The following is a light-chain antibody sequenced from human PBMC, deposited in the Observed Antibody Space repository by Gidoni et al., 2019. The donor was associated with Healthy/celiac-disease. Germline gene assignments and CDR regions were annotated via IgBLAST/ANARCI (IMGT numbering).Light chain of an antibody. J-gene: IGKJ2*01. Sequence: DIQMTQSPSSLSASVGDRVNITCRASQSISSYLNWYQQKPGKAPKLLIYAASSLQSGVPSRFSGSGSGTDFTLTISSLQPEDFATYYCQQSYSTPRMYTFGQGTKLEIK. V-gene: IGKV1-39*01. CDR1: QSISSY. CDR3: QQSYSTPRMYT. CDR2: AAS.